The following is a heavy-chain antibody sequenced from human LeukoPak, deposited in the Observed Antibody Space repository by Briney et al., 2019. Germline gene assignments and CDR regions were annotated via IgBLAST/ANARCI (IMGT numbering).Heavy chain of an antibody. CDR2: IYYSGST. J-gene: IGHJ4*02. V-gene: IGHV4-39*07. Sequence: PSETLSLTCTVSGGSFSSSSYYWGWIRQPPGKGLEWIGSIYYSGSTYYNPSLKSRVTISVDTSKNQFSLKLSSVTAADTAVYYCARDGRRWLQFDYWGQGTLVTVSS. D-gene: IGHD5-24*01. CDR1: GGSFSSSSYY. CDR3: ARDGRRWLQFDY.